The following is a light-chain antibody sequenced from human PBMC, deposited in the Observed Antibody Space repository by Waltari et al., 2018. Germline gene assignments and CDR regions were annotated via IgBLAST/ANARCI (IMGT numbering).Light chain of an antibody. CDR2: DVS. CDR1: SGDAGFYNY. J-gene: IGLJ3*02. V-gene: IGLV2-14*03. CDR3: NSYTGSSSWV. Sequence: QSALTQPASLSGSPGQSITLPCTGTSGDAGFYNYVSWYQQHPGKAPRLIIYDVSERPSGVSNRFSGSKSGNTASLTISGLQAEDEADYYCNSYTGSSSWVFGGGTKLTVL.